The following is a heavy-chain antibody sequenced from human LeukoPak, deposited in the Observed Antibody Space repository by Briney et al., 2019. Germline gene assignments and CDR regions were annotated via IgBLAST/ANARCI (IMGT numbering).Heavy chain of an antibody. CDR1: GGSISSSSYY. CDR2: IYYSGST. V-gene: IGHV4-39*07. Sequence: KPSETLSLTCTVSGGSISSSSYYWGWIRQPPGKGLEWIGSIYYSGSTYYNPSLKSRVTISVDTSKNQFSLELSSVTAADTAVYYCARQGPTVTTFHYYYYMDVWGKGTTVTVSS. J-gene: IGHJ6*03. CDR3: ARQGPTVTTFHYYYYMDV. D-gene: IGHD4-17*01.